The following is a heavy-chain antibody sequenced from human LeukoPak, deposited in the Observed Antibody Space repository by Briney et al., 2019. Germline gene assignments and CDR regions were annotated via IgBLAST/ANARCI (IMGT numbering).Heavy chain of an antibody. D-gene: IGHD5-18*01. CDR3: ARVGQLWFHYFDY. V-gene: IGHV4-34*01. Sequence: PSETLSLTCAVYGGSFSGYYWSWIRQPPGKGLEWIGEINHSGSTNYNPSLKSRVTIPVDTSKNQFSLKLSSVTAADTAVYYCARVGQLWFHYFDYWGQGTLVTVSS. CDR2: INHSGST. J-gene: IGHJ4*02. CDR1: GGSFSGYY.